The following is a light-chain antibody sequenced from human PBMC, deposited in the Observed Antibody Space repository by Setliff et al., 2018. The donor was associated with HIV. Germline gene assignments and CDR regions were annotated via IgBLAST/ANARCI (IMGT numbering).Light chain of an antibody. CDR3: SSYTSSSTLGV. Sequence: QSVLTQPASVSGSPGQSITISCTGAGSDVGGYNYVSWYQQHPGKAPKLMIYEVSNRPSGVSNRFSGSKSGNTASLTISGLQAEDEADYYCSSYTSSSTLGVVGTGTKV. CDR1: GSDVGGYNY. J-gene: IGLJ1*01. CDR2: EVS. V-gene: IGLV2-14*01.